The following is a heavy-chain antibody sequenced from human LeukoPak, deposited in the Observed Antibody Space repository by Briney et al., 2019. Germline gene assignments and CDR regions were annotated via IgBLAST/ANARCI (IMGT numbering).Heavy chain of an antibody. J-gene: IGHJ3*02. Sequence: GASVKVSCKTSGYTFTCYYIHWVRQAPGQGLEWMGWINPNSGDTNYAQKFQGRVSMTGDTSISTAYMELSRLRSDDTAVYYCARTLVVINDAFDIWGQGTMVTVSS. CDR1: GYTFTCYY. CDR3: ARTLVVINDAFDI. CDR2: INPNSGDT. V-gene: IGHV1-2*02. D-gene: IGHD3-22*01.